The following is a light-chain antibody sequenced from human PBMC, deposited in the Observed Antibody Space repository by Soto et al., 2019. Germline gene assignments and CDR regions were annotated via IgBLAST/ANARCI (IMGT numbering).Light chain of an antibody. J-gene: IGKJ4*01. V-gene: IGKV1-9*01. Sequence: DIQLTQSPSSLSASVGDRVTLTCRASQAISNSLAWYQQTPGKAPKLLIYTASTLQSGVPSRFSGSGSGTEFTRTISSLQPEDFATYYCQQLKSYPLTFGGGAKVEIK. CDR1: QAISNS. CDR3: QQLKSYPLT. CDR2: TAS.